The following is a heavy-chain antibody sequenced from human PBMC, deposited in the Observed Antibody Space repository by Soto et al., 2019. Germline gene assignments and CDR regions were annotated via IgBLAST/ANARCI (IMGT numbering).Heavy chain of an antibody. CDR1: GFTFSSYA. V-gene: IGHV3-23*01. Sequence: EVQLLESGGGLVQPGGSLRLSCAASGFTFSSYAVSWVRQAPGKGLEWVSGISGSGTSTYYADSVKGRFTISRDNSKNTLYLQMNSLRAEDTAVYYCAKVPIFGVVSRSYGMDVWGQGTTVTVSS. D-gene: IGHD3-3*02. CDR3: AKVPIFGVVSRSYGMDV. CDR2: ISGSGTST. J-gene: IGHJ6*02.